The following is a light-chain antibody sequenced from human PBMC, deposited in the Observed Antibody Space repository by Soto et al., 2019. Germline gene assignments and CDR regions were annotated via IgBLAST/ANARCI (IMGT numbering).Light chain of an antibody. CDR3: GSWDSSLSAYV. CDR1: TSNIGSRT. J-gene: IGLJ1*01. V-gene: IGLV1-44*01. Sequence: QSVLTQPPSASGAPGQRVTISCSGTTSNIGSRTVNWYQQLPGTAPKLLIYTNNQRPSGVPDRFSGSKSGTSASLAISGLQSEDEADYYCGSWDSSLSAYVFGTGTKLTVL. CDR2: TNN.